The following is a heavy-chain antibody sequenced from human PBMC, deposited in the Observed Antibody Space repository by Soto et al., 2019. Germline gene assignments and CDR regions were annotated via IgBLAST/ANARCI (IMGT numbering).Heavy chain of an antibody. Sequence: PGGSLRLSCAVSGFTVRNNYMSWVRQAPGKGLEGGAVSYRGGYTAYGESVKGRFTISRDNAKNSLYLRMNSLRAEDTAVYYCAREVHTSGWYEGRWFDPWGQGTLVTVS. CDR1: GFTVRNNY. J-gene: IGHJ5*02. D-gene: IGHD6-19*01. CDR3: AREVHTSGWYEGRWFDP. V-gene: IGHV3-53*01. CDR2: SYRGGYT.